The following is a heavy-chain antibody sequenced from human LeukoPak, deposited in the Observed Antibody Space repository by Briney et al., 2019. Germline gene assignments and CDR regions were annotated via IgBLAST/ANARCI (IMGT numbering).Heavy chain of an antibody. V-gene: IGHV4-59*01. CDR1: SGSIRSYY. D-gene: IGHD3-22*01. CDR3: ARSSPERAMIFDY. Sequence: PSETLSLTCTVPSGSIRSYYWSWIRQPPGEGLEWIGYINFSGTTNYNPSLKSRVTISADTSKDQFSLNLNSVTAADTAVYYCARSSPERAMIFDYWGQGTLVTVSS. CDR2: INFSGTT. J-gene: IGHJ4*02.